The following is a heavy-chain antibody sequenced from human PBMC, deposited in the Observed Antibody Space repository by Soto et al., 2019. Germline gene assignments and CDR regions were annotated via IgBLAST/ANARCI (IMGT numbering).Heavy chain of an antibody. Sequence: GGSLRLSCAASGFTVSSNYMSWVRQAPGKGLEWVSVIYSGGSTYYADSVKGRFTISRDNSKNTLYLQMNSLRAEDTAVYYCARAHPSGYCSGGSCYRGAFDIWGQGTMVTVSS. D-gene: IGHD2-15*01. CDR1: GFTVSSNY. CDR3: ARAHPSGYCSGGSCYRGAFDI. V-gene: IGHV3-66*01. CDR2: IYSGGST. J-gene: IGHJ3*02.